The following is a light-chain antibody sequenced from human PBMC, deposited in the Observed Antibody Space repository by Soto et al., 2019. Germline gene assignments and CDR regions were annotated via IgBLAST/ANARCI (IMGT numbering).Light chain of an antibody. V-gene: IGKV3-20*01. Sequence: EIVFVQSTGTLSLSPGGRRTLSCRASQSVASGHLAWYQQTPGQAPRLLVSDASSRATGIPDRFSGSASGTDFTLTISRLEPEDSAMYYCQQYGTAPITFGQGTRLEIK. CDR2: DAS. CDR3: QQYGTAPIT. J-gene: IGKJ5*01. CDR1: QSVASGH.